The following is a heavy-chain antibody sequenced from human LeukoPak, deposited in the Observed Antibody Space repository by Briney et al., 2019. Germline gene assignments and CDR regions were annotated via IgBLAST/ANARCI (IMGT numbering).Heavy chain of an antibody. CDR3: AIQWLDRFDY. CDR1: GGSFSGYY. V-gene: IGHV4-34*01. J-gene: IGHJ4*02. Sequence: SETLSLTCAVYGGSFSGYYWSWIRQPPGKGLEWIGEINHSGSTNYNPSLKSRVTISVDTSKNQFSLKLSSVTAADTAVYYCAIQWLDRFDYWGQGTLVTVSS. CDR2: INHSGST. D-gene: IGHD6-19*01.